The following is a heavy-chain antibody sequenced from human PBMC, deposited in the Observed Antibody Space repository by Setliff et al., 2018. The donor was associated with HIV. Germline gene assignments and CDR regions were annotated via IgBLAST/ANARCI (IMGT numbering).Heavy chain of an antibody. CDR3: ARGKDPGLYFDN. J-gene: IGHJ4*02. CDR1: GDSITRGGYY. V-gene: IGHV4-31*11. D-gene: IGHD2-15*01. CDR2: IYYSGRT. Sequence: PSETLSLTCAVSGDSITRGGYYWSWIRQFAGKGLEWIADIYYSGRTNYNPSPKSRLTVSIDTSKNHLSLKLTSMTAADTAMYFCARGKDPGLYFDNWRQVMLVTVSS.